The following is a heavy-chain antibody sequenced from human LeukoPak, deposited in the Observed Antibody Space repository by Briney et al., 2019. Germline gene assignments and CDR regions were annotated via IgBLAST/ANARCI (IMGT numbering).Heavy chain of an antibody. V-gene: IGHV3-21*01. CDR3: ARVQIFGRRQLGDHYYYSGMDV. D-gene: IGHD3-3*01. CDR2: ISSGSTYI. Sequence: GGSLRLSCAASGFTFNSYAMNWVRQAPGKGLEWVSCISSGSTYIYYADSVKGRFTISRDNAKNSLYLQMNSLRAEDTAVYYCARVQIFGRRQLGDHYYYSGMDVWGQGPTVTVSS. CDR1: GFTFNSYA. J-gene: IGHJ6*02.